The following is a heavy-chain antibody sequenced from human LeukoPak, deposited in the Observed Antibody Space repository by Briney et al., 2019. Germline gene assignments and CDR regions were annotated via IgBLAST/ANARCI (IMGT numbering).Heavy chain of an antibody. V-gene: IGHV1-2*06. Sequence: ASVKVSCTASGYTLTDYYMHWVRQAPGQGLEWMGRINPNSGGTNYAQKFQGRVTMTRDTSISTVYMELSRLRSDDTAVYYCAKGENDAFDIWGPGTMVTVSS. CDR2: INPNSGGT. J-gene: IGHJ3*02. CDR1: GYTLTDYY. CDR3: AKGENDAFDI.